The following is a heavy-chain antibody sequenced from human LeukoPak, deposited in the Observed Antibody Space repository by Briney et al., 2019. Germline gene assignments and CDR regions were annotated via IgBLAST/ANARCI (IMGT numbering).Heavy chain of an antibody. J-gene: IGHJ4*02. CDR3: AKVGDSSGYPRYYFDY. CDR1: GFTFSSYA. V-gene: IGHV3-23*01. Sequence: GGSLRLSCAASGFTFSSYAMSWVRQAPGKGLEWVSAISGSGGSTYYADSVKGRFTIPRDNSKNTLYLQMNSLRAEDTAVYYCAKVGDSSGYPRYYFDYWGQGTLVTVSS. D-gene: IGHD3-22*01. CDR2: ISGSGGST.